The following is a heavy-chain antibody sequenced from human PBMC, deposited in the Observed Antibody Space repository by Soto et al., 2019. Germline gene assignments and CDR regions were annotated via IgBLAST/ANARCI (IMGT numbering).Heavy chain of an antibody. CDR1: GDSISRGGYS. J-gene: IGHJ6*02. D-gene: IGHD6-6*01. Sequence: QLQLQESGSGLVRPSQTLSLTCAVSGDSISRGGYSWTWIRQPPGKALEWIGNIYDSGSTSYNPSLKSRVTISVDPSKIQFSLRLTSVTAADTAVYFCARGSSSYYVYGMDVWGQGTTVTVAS. CDR3: ARGSSSYYVYGMDV. CDR2: IYDSGST. V-gene: IGHV4-30-2*01.